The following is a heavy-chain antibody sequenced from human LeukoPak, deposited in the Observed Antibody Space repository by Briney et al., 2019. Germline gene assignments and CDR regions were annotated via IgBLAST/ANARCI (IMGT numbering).Heavy chain of an antibody. V-gene: IGHV3-23*01. J-gene: IGHJ4*02. Sequence: GGSLRLSCAASGFTFSSYAMSWVRQAPGKGLEWVSGISGSGGSTYYADSVKGRFTISRDNSKNTLYMQMNSLRAEDTAVYYCAKNYGYVWGSYRLGYYFDYWGQGTLVTVSS. CDR3: AKNYGYVWGSYRLGYYFDY. CDR2: ISGSGGST. CDR1: GFTFSSYA. D-gene: IGHD3-16*02.